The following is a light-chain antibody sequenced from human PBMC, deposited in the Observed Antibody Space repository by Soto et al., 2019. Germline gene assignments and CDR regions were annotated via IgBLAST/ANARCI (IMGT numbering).Light chain of an antibody. Sequence: QSVLTQPPSASGTPGQRVTISCSGSSSNIGSNYVYWYQQLPGTAPKLLIYRNNQRPSGVPDRFSGSKSGTSASLAISGLRSEDEADYYCAAWDDSGYVFGTGTKLTV. V-gene: IGLV1-47*01. CDR1: SSNIGSNY. J-gene: IGLJ1*01. CDR3: AAWDDSGYV. CDR2: RNN.